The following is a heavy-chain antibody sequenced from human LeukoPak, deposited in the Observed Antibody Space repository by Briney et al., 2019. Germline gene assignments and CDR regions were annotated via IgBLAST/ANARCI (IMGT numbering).Heavy chain of an antibody. CDR2: ISAYNGNT. V-gene: IGHV1-18*01. D-gene: IGHD3-10*01. CDR1: GYTFTSYG. CDR3: ARGGRAITMVRGVDMDV. J-gene: IGHJ6*03. Sequence: ASVKVSCKASGYTFTSYGISWVRQAPGQGLEWMGWISAYNGNTNYAQKLQGRVTMTTDTSTSTAYMELRSLRSDDTAVYYCARGGRAITMVRGVDMDVWGKGTTVTISS.